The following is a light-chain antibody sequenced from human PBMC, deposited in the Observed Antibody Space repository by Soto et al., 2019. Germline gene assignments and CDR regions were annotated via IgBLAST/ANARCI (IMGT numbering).Light chain of an antibody. CDR2: GAS. V-gene: IGKV3-20*01. CDR3: QQYGSSPLT. Sequence: ELVLTQSPGTLSLSPGERATLSCRASQSVSSSYLAWYQQKPGQAPRLRIYGASSRDTGIPDRVSGRGSGTDVTLTISRLETEDFAVYYCQQYGSSPLTFGQGTRLEIK. CDR1: QSVSSSY. J-gene: IGKJ5*01.